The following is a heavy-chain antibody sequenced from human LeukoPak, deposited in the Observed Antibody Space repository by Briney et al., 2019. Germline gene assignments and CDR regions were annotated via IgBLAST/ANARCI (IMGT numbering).Heavy chain of an antibody. CDR3: ARGPLVRGVGSFDY. J-gene: IGHJ4*02. CDR1: GGSISSGSDY. D-gene: IGHD3-10*01. CDR2: IHYGGNT. Sequence: SETLSLTCTVSGGSISSGSDYWGWIRQPPGKGLEWIGTIHYGGNTYYNPSLKSQVTIYVDASENHFSLRLSSVTAADTGVYYCARGPLVRGVGSFDYWGLGTLVTVSS. V-gene: IGHV4-39*02.